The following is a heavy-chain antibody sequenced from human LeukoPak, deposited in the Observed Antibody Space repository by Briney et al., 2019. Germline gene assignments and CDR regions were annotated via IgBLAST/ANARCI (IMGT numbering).Heavy chain of an antibody. D-gene: IGHD2-15*01. CDR1: GFTFSSYA. V-gene: IGHV3-30-3*01. CDR2: ISYDGSNK. J-gene: IGHJ3*02. Sequence: GGSLRPSCAASGFTFSSYAMHWVRQAPGKGLEWVAVISYDGSNKYYADSVKGRFTISRDNSKNTLYLQMNSLRAEDTAVYYCARGLGYCSGGSCYSRAFDIWGQGTMVTVSS. CDR3: ARGLGYCSGGSCYSRAFDI.